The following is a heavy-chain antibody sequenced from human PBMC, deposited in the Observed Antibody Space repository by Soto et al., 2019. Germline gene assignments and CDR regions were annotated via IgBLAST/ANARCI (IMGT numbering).Heavy chain of an antibody. D-gene: IGHD2-15*01. CDR3: ARDSRYCSGGSCYEGDY. Sequence: QVQLVQSGAEVKKPGSSVKVSCKASGGTFSSYAISWVRQAPGQGLEWMGGIIPIFGTANYAQKFQGRVTITADKSTSTAYMELSSLRSEDTAVYYCARDSRYCSGGSCYEGDYWGQGTLVTVSS. CDR2: IIPIFGTA. V-gene: IGHV1-69*06. J-gene: IGHJ4*02. CDR1: GGTFSSYA.